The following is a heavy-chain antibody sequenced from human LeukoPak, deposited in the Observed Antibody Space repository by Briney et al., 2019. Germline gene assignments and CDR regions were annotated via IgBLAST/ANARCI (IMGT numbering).Heavy chain of an antibody. V-gene: IGHV1-2*02. CDR1: GYTFTGYS. CDR3: ATYSTGITIFGVDDDAFDI. D-gene: IGHD3-3*01. J-gene: IGHJ3*02. Sequence: ASVKLSCKASGYTFTGYSMIWVLQAPGQRLEWMRWINPNSGGTDYAQKFQSRVTMTRATSISTAYMERSRLRSDDTAVYYCATYSTGITIFGVDDDAFDIWGQGTMVTVSS. CDR2: INPNSGGT.